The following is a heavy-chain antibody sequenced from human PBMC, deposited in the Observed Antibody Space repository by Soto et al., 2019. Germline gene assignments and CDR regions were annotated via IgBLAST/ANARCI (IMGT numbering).Heavy chain of an antibody. J-gene: IGHJ4*02. CDR1: GFTFSTNG. CDR3: AKDYAGSVRGYFDY. CDR2: ISYDARSK. D-gene: IGHD1-26*01. Sequence: GRSMKLSCVASGFTFSTNGMHWVRQTPGKGLEWVTFISYDARSKYYVDSVKGRFAISRDNSKNTLYLQMNSLRAEDTAVYYCAKDYAGSVRGYFDYWGQGTLVTVSS. V-gene: IGHV3-30*18.